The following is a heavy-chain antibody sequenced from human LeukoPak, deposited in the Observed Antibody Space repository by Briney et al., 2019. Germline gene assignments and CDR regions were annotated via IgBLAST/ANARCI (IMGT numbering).Heavy chain of an antibody. Sequence: GGSLRLSCAASGFTVSSNYMSWVRQAPGKGLEWVSSISSSSSYIYYADSVKGRFTISRDNAKNSLYLQMNSLRAEDTAVYYCARVEGHSSSSCYDYWGQGTLVTVSS. CDR2: ISSSSSYI. V-gene: IGHV3-21*01. CDR1: GFTVSSNY. J-gene: IGHJ4*02. D-gene: IGHD6-6*01. CDR3: ARVEGHSSSSCYDY.